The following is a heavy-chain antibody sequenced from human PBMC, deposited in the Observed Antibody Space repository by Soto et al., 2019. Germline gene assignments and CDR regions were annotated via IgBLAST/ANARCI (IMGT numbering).Heavy chain of an antibody. CDR2: IYYSGST. V-gene: IGHV4-59*01. CDR1: GGSIINYY. CDR3: ARVTSSWGLVSDFYH. Sequence: SETLSLTCTVSGGSIINYYWTWIRQPPGKGLEWIGYIYYSGSTNYNPSLKSRVTISVDTSKNQFSLKLSSVTAADTAVYYCARVTSSWGLVSDFYHWGQGTLVTVSS. J-gene: IGHJ4*02. D-gene: IGHD6-13*01.